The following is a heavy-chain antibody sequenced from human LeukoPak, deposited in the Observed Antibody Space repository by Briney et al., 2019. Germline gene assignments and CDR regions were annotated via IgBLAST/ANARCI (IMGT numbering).Heavy chain of an antibody. V-gene: IGHV4-59*08. CDR1: GGSISSYY. CDR3: ARHKKYCGGDCPNWFDP. J-gene: IGHJ5*02. Sequence: SETLSLTCTVSGGSISSYYWSWIRQPPGKGLEWIGYIYYSGSTNYNPSLKSRVTISVDTSKNQFSLKLSSVTAADTAVYYCARHKKYCGGDCPNWFDPWGQGTLVTVSS. D-gene: IGHD2-21*02. CDR2: IYYSGST.